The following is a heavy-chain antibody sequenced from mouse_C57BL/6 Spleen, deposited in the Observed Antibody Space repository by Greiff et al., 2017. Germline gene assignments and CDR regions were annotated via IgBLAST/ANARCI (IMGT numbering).Heavy chain of an antibody. CDR2: ISDGGSYT. Sequence: DVMLVESGGGLVKPGGSLKLSCAASGFTFSSYAMSWVRQTPEKRLEWVATISDGGSYTYYPDNVKGRFTISRDNAKNNLYLQMSHLKSEDTAMYYCARDHGSSPFDYWGQGTTLTVSS. V-gene: IGHV5-4*01. CDR3: ARDHGSSPFDY. J-gene: IGHJ2*01. CDR1: GFTFSSYA. D-gene: IGHD1-1*01.